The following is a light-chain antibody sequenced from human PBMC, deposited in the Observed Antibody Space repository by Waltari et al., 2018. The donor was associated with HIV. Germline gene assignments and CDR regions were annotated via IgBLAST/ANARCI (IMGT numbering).Light chain of an antibody. J-gene: IGLJ2*01. Sequence: SYELTQPTSVSVSPEQTASITCSGDTLGDSYVCWYQQKPGQSPVLVIYQDTKRPSGIPERFSGSNSGNTATLTISGTQAMDEADYYCQTWDTTTVVFGGGTKLTVL. CDR2: QDT. CDR3: QTWDTTTVV. CDR1: TLGDSY. V-gene: IGLV3-1*01.